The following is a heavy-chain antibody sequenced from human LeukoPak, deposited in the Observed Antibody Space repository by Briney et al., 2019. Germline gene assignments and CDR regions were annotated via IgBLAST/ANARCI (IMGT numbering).Heavy chain of an antibody. CDR3: ARGRDYSGYDP. V-gene: IGHV3-53*01. Sequence: PGRSLRLSCAASGFTVSSNYMSWVRQAPGKGLEWVSVIYSGGSTYYADSVKGRFTISRDNSKNTLYLQMNSLRAEDTAVYYCARGRDYSGYDPWGQGTLVTVSS. CDR1: GFTVSSNY. J-gene: IGHJ5*02. CDR2: IYSGGST. D-gene: IGHD5-12*01.